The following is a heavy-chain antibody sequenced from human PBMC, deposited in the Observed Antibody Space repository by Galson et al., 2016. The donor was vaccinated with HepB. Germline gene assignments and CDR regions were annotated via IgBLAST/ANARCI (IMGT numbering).Heavy chain of an antibody. CDR1: GGSISSRSYY. D-gene: IGHD3-3*01. J-gene: IGHJ2*01. V-gene: IGHV4-39*02. CDR3: AGEWSGGQDWHFDL. Sequence: SETLSLTCTVSGGSISSRSYYWGWIRQPPGKGLEWIGSMYYSGNTYYNPSLQSRVTISVDTSKNQFSLKLNSVTAANTAVYYCAGEWSGGQDWHFDLWGRGTLFTVSS. CDR2: MYYSGNT.